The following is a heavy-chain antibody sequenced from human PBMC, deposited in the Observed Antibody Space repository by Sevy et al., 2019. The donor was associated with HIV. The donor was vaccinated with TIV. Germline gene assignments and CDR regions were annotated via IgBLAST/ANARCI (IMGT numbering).Heavy chain of an antibody. CDR1: GGSIRSSSYY. CDR3: ATRRATGWSEWTGGYFAL. CDR2: FYSTGST. Sequence: SETLSLTCTVSGGSIRSSSYYWGWIRQPPGKGLEWIGSFYSTGSTSYNPSLRSRVTISVDTSKNLFSLKLTSVFATDTAVYYCATRRATGWSEWTGGYFALWGRGTLVTVSS. V-gene: IGHV4-39*02. D-gene: IGHD6-19*01. J-gene: IGHJ2*01.